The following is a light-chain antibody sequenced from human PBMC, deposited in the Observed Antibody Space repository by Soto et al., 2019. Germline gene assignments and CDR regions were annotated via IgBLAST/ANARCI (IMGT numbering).Light chain of an antibody. CDR1: SSDIGSYNH. J-gene: IGLJ1*01. Sequence: QSVLTQPASVSGSPGQSITISCSGTSSDIGSYNHVAWYQQFPGKSPKLTIYEVSRRPSGVSSRFSGSKSGNTASLTTSGLQPQDEADYFCIAYTGSSTSYVFGSGTKVTVL. CDR3: IAYTGSSTSYV. CDR2: EVS. V-gene: IGLV2-14*01.